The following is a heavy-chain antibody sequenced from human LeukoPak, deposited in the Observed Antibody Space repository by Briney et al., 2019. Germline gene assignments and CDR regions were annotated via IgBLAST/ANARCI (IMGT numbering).Heavy chain of an antibody. CDR1: GFTFKYAW. V-gene: IGHV3-15*01. J-gene: IGHJ4*02. CDR2: IKSKTDGGAI. D-gene: IGHD3-10*01. Sequence: GGSLRLSCAASGFTFKYAWMTWVRQAPGKGLEWVGRIKSKTDGGAIDYAAPVRGRSAISRDDSKNSVYLQMNSLRTEDTAVYYCTDSVYTMADYWGQGTLVTVSS. CDR3: TDSVYTMADY.